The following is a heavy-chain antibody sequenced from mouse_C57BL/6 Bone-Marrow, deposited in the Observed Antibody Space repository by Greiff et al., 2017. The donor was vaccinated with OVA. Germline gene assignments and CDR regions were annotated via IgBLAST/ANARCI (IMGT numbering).Heavy chain of an antibody. CDR2: ISSGGDYI. CDR1: GFTFSSYA. V-gene: IGHV5-9-1*02. Sequence: DVMLVESGEGLVKPGGSLILSCAASGFTFSSYAMSWVRQTPEKRLEWVAYISSGGDYIYYADTVKGRFTISRDNARNTLYLQMSSLKSEDTAMYYCTRLLDAMDYWGQGTSVTVSS. D-gene: IGHD2-1*01. CDR3: TRLLDAMDY. J-gene: IGHJ4*01.